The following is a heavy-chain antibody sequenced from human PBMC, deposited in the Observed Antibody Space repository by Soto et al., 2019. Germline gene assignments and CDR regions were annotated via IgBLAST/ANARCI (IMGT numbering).Heavy chain of an antibody. V-gene: IGHV1-69*15. J-gene: IGHJ4*02. Sequence: QVQLVQSGAEVRKPGSSVQVSCKASGGTFYTYTFSWVRQAPGQGLEWMGSITPIYPTTNYAEKFQGRLPVTADGSTNTAYMELNSLTSEDTAVYYCARIPRYSFPTSDDLDSWGQGPLVTVAS. CDR1: GGTFYTYT. CDR2: ITPIYPTT. CDR3: ARIPRYSFPTSDDLDS. D-gene: IGHD5-18*01.